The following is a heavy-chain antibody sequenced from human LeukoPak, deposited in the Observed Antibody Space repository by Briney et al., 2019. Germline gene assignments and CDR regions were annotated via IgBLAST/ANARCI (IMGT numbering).Heavy chain of an antibody. CDR1: GYSISSGYY. J-gene: IGHJ3*02. CDR2: IYHSGST. CDR3: ARGARYSYGYCAFDI. Sequence: SETLSLTCAVSGYSISSGYYWGWIRQPPGKGLEWIGSIYHSGSTFYNPSLKSRVTISADTSKNQFSLKLSSVTAADTTVYYCARGARYSYGYCAFDIWGQGTMVTVSS. V-gene: IGHV4-38-2*01. D-gene: IGHD5-18*01.